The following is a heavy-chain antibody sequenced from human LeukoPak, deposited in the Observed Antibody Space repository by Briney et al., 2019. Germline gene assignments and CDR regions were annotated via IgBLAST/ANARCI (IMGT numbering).Heavy chain of an antibody. CDR2: IYYSGST. V-gene: IGHV4-59*01. J-gene: IGHJ4*02. CDR1: GGSISSYY. Sequence: PSETLSLTCTVSGGSISSYYWSWIRQPPGKGLEWSGYIYYSGSTNYNPSLKSRVTISVDTSKNHISLKLSSVTAADTAVYYCARVKREGAAAAHYDYWGQGTLVTVSS. D-gene: IGHD6-13*01. CDR3: ARVKREGAAAAHYDY.